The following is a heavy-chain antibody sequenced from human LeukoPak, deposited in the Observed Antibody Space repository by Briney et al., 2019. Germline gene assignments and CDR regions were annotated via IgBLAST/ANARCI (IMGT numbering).Heavy chain of an antibody. J-gene: IGHJ4*02. Sequence: AGGSLRLSCAASRFTFSSYAMSWVRQAPGKGLEWVSGISGSGGSTYYADSVKGRFTISRDNAKKSLYLQMNSLRAEDTAVYYCARRPNGDYPPDYWGQGTLVTVSS. CDR2: ISGSGGST. CDR3: ARRPNGDYPPDY. CDR1: RFTFSSYA. V-gene: IGHV3-23*01. D-gene: IGHD4-17*01.